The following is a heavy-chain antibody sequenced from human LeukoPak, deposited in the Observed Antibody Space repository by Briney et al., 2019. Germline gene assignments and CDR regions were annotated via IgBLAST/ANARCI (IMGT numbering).Heavy chain of an antibody. CDR2: ISISGSKT. D-gene: IGHD1-26*01. CDR3: AKGGKWDVTPFDY. V-gene: IGHV3-23*01. J-gene: IGHJ4*02. CDR1: EFDFSSHT. Sequence: GGSLRLSCAATEFDFSSHTMTWVRQAPGKGLEWVSVISISGSKTYYADSVKGRFTISRDNSKNTLYLQVNSLRAEDTAVYYCAKGGKWDVTPFDYWGQGTLVTVSS.